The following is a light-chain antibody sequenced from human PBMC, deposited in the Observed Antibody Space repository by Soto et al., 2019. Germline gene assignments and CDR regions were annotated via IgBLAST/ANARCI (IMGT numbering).Light chain of an antibody. CDR3: QQYDKWPPRT. CDR2: GAS. Sequence: EIVLTQSPGTLSLSPGERAILSYRASQSVSSSYLAWYQQKPGQAPRLLIYGASSRATGIPDRFSGSGSGTEFTLTISSLQSEDSAVYYCQQYDKWPPRTFGQGTKVDIK. J-gene: IGKJ1*01. CDR1: QSVSSSY. V-gene: IGKV3-20*01.